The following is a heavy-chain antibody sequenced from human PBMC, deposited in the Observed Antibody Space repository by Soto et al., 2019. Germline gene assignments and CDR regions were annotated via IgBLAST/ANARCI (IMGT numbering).Heavy chain of an antibody. D-gene: IGHD3-10*02. CDR2: ISKSGTVI. V-gene: IGHV3-48*03. Sequence: GVSLRLPCASSVSTFSSSEMHWARQAPGKGLEWVSYISKSGTVIYHADPVKGRFTISRDNAKNLLYLQMNSLRAEDTAVYFCASVNLRCSHGIDVWGQGTSVTVSS. CDR1: VSTFSSSE. J-gene: IGHJ6*02. CDR3: ASVNLRCSHGIDV.